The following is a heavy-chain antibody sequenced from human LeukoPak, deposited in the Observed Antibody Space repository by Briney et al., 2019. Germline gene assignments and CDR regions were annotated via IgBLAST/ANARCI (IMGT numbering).Heavy chain of an antibody. V-gene: IGHV3-48*01. CDR3: ARSSPLAYCSSTSCPMGMHDAFDI. CDR1: GFTFSSYS. D-gene: IGHD2-2*01. Sequence: PGGSLRLSCAASGFTFSSYSMSWVRQAPGKGLEWVSYISSSSSTIYYADSVKGRFTISRDNAKNSLYLQMNSLRAEDTAVYYCARSSPLAYCSSTSCPMGMHDAFDIWGQGTMVTVSS. J-gene: IGHJ3*02. CDR2: ISSSSSTI.